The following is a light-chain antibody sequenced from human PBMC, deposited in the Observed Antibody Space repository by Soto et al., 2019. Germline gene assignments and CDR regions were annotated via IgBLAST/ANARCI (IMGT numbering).Light chain of an antibody. CDR3: SSYTGSGTQV. Sequence: QSALTQPASVSGSPGQSITISCTGTSSDVGAYKYVSWYQQHPGKVPKLMIYEVSNRPSGVSNRFSGSKSGNTASLTISGLQAEDEADYYCSSYTGSGTQVFGGGTKVTVL. CDR1: SSDVGAYKY. V-gene: IGLV2-14*01. CDR2: EVS. J-gene: IGLJ3*02.